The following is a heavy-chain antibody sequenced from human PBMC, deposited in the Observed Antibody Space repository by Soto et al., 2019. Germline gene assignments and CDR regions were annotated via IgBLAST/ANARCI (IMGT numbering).Heavy chain of an antibody. V-gene: IGHV3-33*01. CDR1: GFIFSSYG. Sequence: QVQLVESGGGVVQPGRSLRLSCAASGFIFSSYGMHWVRQAPGKGLEWVALIWYDGSNKYYADSVKGRFTISRDNSKNTLYLQMNSLRAEDTAVYYCARSGSGNWNYEGYWGQGTLVTVSS. D-gene: IGHD1-7*01. J-gene: IGHJ4*02. CDR3: ARSGSGNWNYEGY. CDR2: IWYDGSNK.